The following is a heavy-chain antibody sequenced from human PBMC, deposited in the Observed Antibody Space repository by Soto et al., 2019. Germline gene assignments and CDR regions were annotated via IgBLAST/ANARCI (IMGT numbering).Heavy chain of an antibody. CDR2: INPSGGTT. CDR1: GYTSITYY. V-gene: IGHV1-46*01. J-gene: IGHJ6*02. D-gene: IGHD3-16*01. Sequence: QVQLVQSGAEVKKPGASVKVSCKASGYTSITYYMHWVRQAPGQGLEWMGIINPSGGTTGFAQKFQGRVTMTRDTSTSTVYMELSSLRSEDTAVYYCARDVLGGYYGMDVWGQGTTVTVSS. CDR3: ARDVLGGYYGMDV.